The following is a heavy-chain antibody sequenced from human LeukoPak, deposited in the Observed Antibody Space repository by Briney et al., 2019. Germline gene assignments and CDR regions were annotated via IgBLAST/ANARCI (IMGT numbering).Heavy chain of an antibody. J-gene: IGHJ4*02. CDR2: ISGSSSSR. Sequence: PGGSLRLSCAASGFDFNTYSMNWARQAPGKGLEWVSYISGSSSSRYYADSVKGRFTISRDNAKNSLYLQMNSLRVDDTAVYYCARSGAFDAHNCWGQGTLVTVSS. V-gene: IGHV3-48*01. D-gene: IGHD3-16*01. CDR1: GFDFNTYS. CDR3: ARSGAFDAHNC.